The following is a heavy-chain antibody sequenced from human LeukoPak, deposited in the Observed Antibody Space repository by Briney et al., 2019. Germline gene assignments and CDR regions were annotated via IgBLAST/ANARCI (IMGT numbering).Heavy chain of an antibody. CDR3: ARDYSYCTNGVCSYDWFDP. CDR1: GGSFSGYF. D-gene: IGHD2-8*01. CDR2: VSHTGST. Sequence: SETLSLTCGVYGGSFSGYFWRWVRQPPGKGLEWIGDVSHTGSTYYNPSLKSRVTISVDTSKNQFSLKLSSVTAADTAVYYCARDYSYCTNGVCSYDWFDPWGQGTLVTVSS. J-gene: IGHJ5*02. V-gene: IGHV4-34*01.